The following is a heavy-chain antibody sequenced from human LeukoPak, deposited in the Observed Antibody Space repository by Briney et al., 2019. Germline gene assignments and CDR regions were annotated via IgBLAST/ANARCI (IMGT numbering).Heavy chain of an antibody. D-gene: IGHD2-21*01. J-gene: IGHJ5*02. V-gene: IGHV4-34*01. Sequence: PSETLSLTCAVYGGSFSGYYWSWIRQPPGKGLEWIGEINHSGSTNYNPSLKSRVTISVDTSKNQFSLMLSSVTAADTAVYFCARAPIVVVIATSGGWFDPWGQGTLVTVPS. CDR1: GGSFSGYY. CDR2: INHSGST. CDR3: ARAPIVVVIATSGGWFDP.